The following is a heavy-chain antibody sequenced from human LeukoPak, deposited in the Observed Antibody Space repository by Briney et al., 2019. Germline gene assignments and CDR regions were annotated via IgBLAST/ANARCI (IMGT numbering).Heavy chain of an antibody. CDR1: GYTFTGYY. D-gene: IGHD2-2*01. CDR3: ARVGCSSTSCSLAVFDY. CDR2: INPNSGGT. J-gene: IGHJ4*02. Sequence: ASVKVSCKASGYTFTGYYMHWVRQAPGQGLEWMGWINPNSGGTNYAQKFQGRVTMTRDTSISTAYMELSRLRSDDTAVYYCARVGCSSTSCSLAVFDYWGQGTLVTVSS. V-gene: IGHV1-2*02.